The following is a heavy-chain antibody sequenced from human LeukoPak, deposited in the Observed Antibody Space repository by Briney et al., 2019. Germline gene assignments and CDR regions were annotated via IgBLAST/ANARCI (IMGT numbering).Heavy chain of an antibody. J-gene: IGHJ4*02. D-gene: IGHD3-3*01. V-gene: IGHV5-51*01. CDR2: IYPGDSDT. CDR3: ARAAAGIWRSGYYPFDY. Sequence: GESLKISCKGSGYIFSTYLIGWVRQEPGKGLEWMGIIYPGDSDTRYSPSFQGHVTISADKSISTAYLQWSSLKASDTAMYYCARAAAGIWRSGYYPFDYWGQGTLVTVSS. CDR1: GYIFSTYL.